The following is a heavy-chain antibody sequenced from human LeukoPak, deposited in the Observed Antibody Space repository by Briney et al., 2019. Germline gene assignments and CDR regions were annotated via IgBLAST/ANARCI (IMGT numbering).Heavy chain of an antibody. V-gene: IGHV1-69*01. CDR2: XXXXXXXX. D-gene: IGHD2-2*01. Sequence: SXXRQAPXQGLXWXGXXXXXXXXXXYAQKFQGRVTITADESTSTAYMELSSLRSEDTAVYYCARDNCSSTSCYRPYYYYYGMDVWGKGTTVTVSS. J-gene: IGHJ6*04. CDR3: ARDNCSSTSCYRPYYYYYGMDV.